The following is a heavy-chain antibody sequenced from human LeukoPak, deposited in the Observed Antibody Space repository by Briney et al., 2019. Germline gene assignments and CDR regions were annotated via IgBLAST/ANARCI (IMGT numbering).Heavy chain of an antibody. CDR1: GFSFSTYA. J-gene: IGHJ4*02. CDR2: ISGSGGST. D-gene: IGHD6-13*01. CDR3: AKEQQQLILGFFDY. Sequence: GGSLRLSCAASGFSFSTYAMSWVRQAPGKGLEWVSAISGSGGSTYYADSVKGRFTISRDNSKNTLYLQMNSLRAEDTAVYYCAKEQQQLILGFFDYWGQGTLVTVSS. V-gene: IGHV3-23*01.